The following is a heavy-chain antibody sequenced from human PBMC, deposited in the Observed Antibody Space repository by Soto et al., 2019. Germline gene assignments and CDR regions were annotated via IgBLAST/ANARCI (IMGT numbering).Heavy chain of an antibody. CDR2: INHSGST. D-gene: IGHD4-17*01. J-gene: IGHJ4*02. CDR3: AREYGDYGVIDY. Sequence: QVQLQQWGAGLLTPSETLSLTCAVYGGSFSGYYWSWIRQPPGKGLEWIGEINHSGSTNYNPSLKSRVTISVETSKNQFSLKLSSVTAADTAVYYCAREYGDYGVIDYWCQGTLVTVSS. CDR1: GGSFSGYY. V-gene: IGHV4-34*01.